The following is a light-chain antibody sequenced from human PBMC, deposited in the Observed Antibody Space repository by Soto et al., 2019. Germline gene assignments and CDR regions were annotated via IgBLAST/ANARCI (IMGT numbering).Light chain of an antibody. CDR3: SSYSISTAYL. CDR2: EVN. CDR1: SSDVGGYDY. J-gene: IGLJ1*01. V-gene: IGLV2-14*01. Sequence: SVLARPASVSGSPGQSITSACTGTSSDVGGYDYVSWYQLHPGKAPKLMVFEVNNRPSGASYRFSGSKSGNTASLTISGLQAEDEADYFCSSYSISTAYLFGTGTKVTVL.